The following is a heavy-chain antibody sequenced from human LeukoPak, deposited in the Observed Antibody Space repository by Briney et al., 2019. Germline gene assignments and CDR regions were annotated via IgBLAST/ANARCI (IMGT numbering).Heavy chain of an antibody. D-gene: IGHD4-17*01. CDR3: ARAISASTVYYFDY. Sequence: SETLSLTCSVSRASIRSDYWNWIRQPPGKGLESIGYISYSGSTNYNPSLKKRVTISLDASKNQVSLTLYSVTAVDTAAYYCARAISASTVYYFDYWGQGILVTVSS. V-gene: IGHV4-59*01. CDR2: ISYSGST. J-gene: IGHJ4*02. CDR1: RASIRSDY.